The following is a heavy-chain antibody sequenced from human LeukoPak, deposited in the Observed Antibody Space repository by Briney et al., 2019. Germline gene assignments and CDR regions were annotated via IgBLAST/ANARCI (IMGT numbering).Heavy chain of an antibody. J-gene: IGHJ4*02. CDR3: ARGLRFLEWLEGNLDY. Sequence: QSGGSLRLSCAASGFTFDDYGMSWVRQAPGRGLEWVSGINWNGSSTGYADSVKGRFTISRDNAKNSLYLQMNSLRAEDTALYYCARGLRFLEWLEGNLDYWGQGTLVTVSS. CDR1: GFTFDDYG. CDR2: INWNGSST. V-gene: IGHV3-20*04. D-gene: IGHD3-3*01.